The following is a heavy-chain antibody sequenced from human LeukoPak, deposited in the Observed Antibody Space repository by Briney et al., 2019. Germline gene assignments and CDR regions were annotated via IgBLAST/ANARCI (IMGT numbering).Heavy chain of an antibody. CDR1: GFTFSDYS. D-gene: IGHD2-2*01. V-gene: IGHV3-21*01. CDR3: TKAEGGHCSSTSCHLDY. Sequence: PGGSLILSCAASGFTFSDYSMNWVRQAPGKGLEWVSSISSSSSNIYYADSLKGRFTISRDNAKSSLYLQMNSLRVEDTAVYYCTKAEGGHCSSTSCHLDYWGQGTLVTVSS. J-gene: IGHJ4*02. CDR2: ISSSSSNI.